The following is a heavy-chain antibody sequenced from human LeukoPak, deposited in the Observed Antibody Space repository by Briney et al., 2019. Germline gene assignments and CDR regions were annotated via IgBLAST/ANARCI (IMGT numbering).Heavy chain of an antibody. CDR1: GFTFSSYA. D-gene: IGHD3-9*01. Sequence: GRSLRLSCAASGFTFSSYAMHWVRQAPGKGLEWVAVISYDGSNKYYADSVKGRFTISRDNSKNTLYLQMNSLRAEDTAVYYCARGPQVYYDILTGYSRTDYYYYGIDVWGQGTTVTVSS. CDR2: ISYDGSNK. V-gene: IGHV3-30*04. J-gene: IGHJ6*02. CDR3: ARGPQVYYDILTGYSRTDYYYYGIDV.